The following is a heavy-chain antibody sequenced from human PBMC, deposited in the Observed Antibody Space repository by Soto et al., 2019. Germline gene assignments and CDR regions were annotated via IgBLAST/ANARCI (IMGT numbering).Heavy chain of an antibody. Sequence: SETLSLTCTVSGGSISSYFWSWIRQPAGKGLEWIGRIYTSGSTNYNPSLKSRVTMSLDTSKNQFSLKLTSVTAADTALYYCARGNCSSPNCYSFSGYYGMDVWGQGTTVTVSS. V-gene: IGHV4-4*07. CDR1: GGSISSYF. D-gene: IGHD2-2*01. J-gene: IGHJ6*02. CDR3: ARGNCSSPNCYSFSGYYGMDV. CDR2: IYTSGST.